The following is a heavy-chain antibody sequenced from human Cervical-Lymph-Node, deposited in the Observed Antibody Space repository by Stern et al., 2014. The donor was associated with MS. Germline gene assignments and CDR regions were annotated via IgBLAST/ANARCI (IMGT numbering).Heavy chain of an antibody. Sequence: EVHLGESGGGLVQPGRPLRLSCVASGFAFHDFAMHLVRQAPGEGLEWVSGISSQGDSIGYADSVRGRFTISRDNAKNSLFLQMDSLRPEDSALYYCTKDKDEDYFYYYGLDVWGQGTAVTVSS. D-gene: IGHD2-15*01. CDR1: GFAFHDFA. J-gene: IGHJ6*02. CDR2: ISSQGDSI. CDR3: TKDKDEDYFYYYGLDV. V-gene: IGHV3-9*01.